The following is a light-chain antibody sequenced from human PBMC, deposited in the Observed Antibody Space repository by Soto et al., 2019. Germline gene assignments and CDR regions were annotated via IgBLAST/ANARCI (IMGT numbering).Light chain of an antibody. CDR3: QHYNSYSEA. J-gene: IGKJ1*01. Sequence: MPTTHSPSTLSPSLGVRFTMNCRASQSISGWLAWYQQKPGKAPKLLINTASTLKSGVPSRFSGSGSGTEFTLTISSLQPDDFATYYCQHYNSYSEAFGQGTKVDIK. CDR2: TAS. V-gene: IGKV1-5*03. CDR1: QSISGW.